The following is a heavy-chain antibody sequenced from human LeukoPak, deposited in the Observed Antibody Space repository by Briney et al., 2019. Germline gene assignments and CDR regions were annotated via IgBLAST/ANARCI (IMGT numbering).Heavy chain of an antibody. CDR3: ARHEYCSSTSCYDYYYGMDV. CDR1: GGTLSSYA. D-gene: IGHD2-2*01. V-gene: IGHV1-69*13. CDR2: IIPIFGTA. J-gene: IGHJ6*02. Sequence: SVTVSCTASGGTLSSYAISWVRQAPGQGLEWMGGIIPIFGTANYAQKFQGRVTITADESTSTAYMELSSLRSEDTAVYYCARHEYCSSTSCYDYYYGMDVWGQGTTVTVSS.